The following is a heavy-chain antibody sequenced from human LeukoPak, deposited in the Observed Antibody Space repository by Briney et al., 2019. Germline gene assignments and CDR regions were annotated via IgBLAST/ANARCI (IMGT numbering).Heavy chain of an antibody. CDR2: IIPIFGTA. J-gene: IGHJ3*02. Sequence: SVKVSCKASGGTFSSYAISWVRQAPGQGLEWMGGIIPIFGTANYAQKFQGRVTITTDESTSTAYMELSSLRSEDTAVYYCASGRATVTTVAYAFDIWGQGTMVTVSS. CDR1: GGTFSSYA. CDR3: ASGRATVTTVAYAFDI. V-gene: IGHV1-69*05. D-gene: IGHD4-11*01.